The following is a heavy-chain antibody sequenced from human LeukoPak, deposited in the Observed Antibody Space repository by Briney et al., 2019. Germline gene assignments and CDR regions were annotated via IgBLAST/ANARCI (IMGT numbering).Heavy chain of an antibody. Sequence: ASVKVSCKASGYTFTSYYMHWVRQAPGQGLEWMGIINPSGGSTSYAQKFQVRVTMTRDTSTSTVYMELSSLRSEDTAVYYCARARDKKYYYYGMDVWGQGTTVTVSS. CDR2: INPSGGST. CDR3: ARARDKKYYYYGMDV. J-gene: IGHJ6*02. V-gene: IGHV1-46*01. D-gene: IGHD5-24*01. CDR1: GYTFTSYY.